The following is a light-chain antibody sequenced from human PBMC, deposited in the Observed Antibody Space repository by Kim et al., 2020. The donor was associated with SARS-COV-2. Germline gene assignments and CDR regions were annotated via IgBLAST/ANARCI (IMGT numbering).Light chain of an antibody. V-gene: IGKV3-11*01. CDR1: HNVSLS. Sequence: PVERARPTCRARHNVSLSCALSRQPPGQPPALRLYVAAIRAGGIADRFSCSGSGSDFSLTLGSLAPEDFAVCYCQQRGYRPPALTFGGGTKVDIK. J-gene: IGKJ4*01. CDR3: QQRGYRPPALT. CDR2: VAA.